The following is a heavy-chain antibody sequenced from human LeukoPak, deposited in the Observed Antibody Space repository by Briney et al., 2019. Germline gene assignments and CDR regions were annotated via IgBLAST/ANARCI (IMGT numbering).Heavy chain of an antibody. J-gene: IGHJ4*02. Sequence: PGRSLRLSCAASGFTFSSYAMHWVRQAPDKGLEWVALIWYDGSNKNYAESVEGRFTITRDNSKNTLTLQMNGLGVGDTAVYYCAKAFAGGIDYWGQGALVTVSS. D-gene: IGHD3-16*01. CDR3: AKAFAGGIDY. CDR1: GFTFSSYA. V-gene: IGHV3-33*06. CDR2: IWYDGSNK.